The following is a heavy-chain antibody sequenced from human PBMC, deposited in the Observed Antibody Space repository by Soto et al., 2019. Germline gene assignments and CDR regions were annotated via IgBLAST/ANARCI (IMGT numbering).Heavy chain of an antibody. V-gene: IGHV4-61*01. J-gene: IGHJ6*02. Sequence: SETLSLTCTVSGGSVSSGSYYWSWIRQPPGKGLEWIGYIYYSGSTNYNPSLKSRVTISVDTSKNQFSLKLSSVTAADTAVYYCASPRDTIFGVVTGFPSYYYYGMDVWGQGTTVTVSS. D-gene: IGHD3-3*01. CDR3: ASPRDTIFGVVTGFPSYYYYGMDV. CDR2: IYYSGST. CDR1: GGSVSSGSYY.